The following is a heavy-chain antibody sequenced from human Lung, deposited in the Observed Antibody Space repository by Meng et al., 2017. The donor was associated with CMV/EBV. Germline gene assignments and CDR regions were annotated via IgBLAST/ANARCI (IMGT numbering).Heavy chain of an antibody. V-gene: IGHV4-59*01. CDR2: IYKTGVT. CDR1: DGSISTYY. CDR3: AKTARIPTD. Sequence: SETLSLTCIVSDGSISTYYRSWVRQSPVKGLESIGYIYKTGVTNYNPSLKGRATMSLDTSKNQFSLRLTSLTAADTAVYYCAKTARIPTDWSQGTLVTVSS. D-gene: IGHD2-21*01. J-gene: IGHJ1*01.